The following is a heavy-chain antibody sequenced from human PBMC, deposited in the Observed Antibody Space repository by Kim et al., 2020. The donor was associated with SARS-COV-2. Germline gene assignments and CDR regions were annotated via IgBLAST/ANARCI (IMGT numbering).Heavy chain of an antibody. Sequence: SETLSLTCTVSGGSITSGGYYWTWIRQRPGRGLEWIGYIYFSGSTYYNPSLKTRVTMSVDTSKTQFSLKLTSVTAADTAVYYCARTYASGNDAFDIWG. V-gene: IGHV4-31*03. D-gene: IGHD3-10*01. J-gene: IGHJ3*02. CDR3: ARTYASGNDAFDI. CDR1: GGSITSGGYY. CDR2: IYFSGST.